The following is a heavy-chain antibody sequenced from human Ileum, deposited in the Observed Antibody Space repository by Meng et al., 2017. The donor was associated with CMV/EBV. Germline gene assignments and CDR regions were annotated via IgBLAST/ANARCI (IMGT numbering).Heavy chain of an antibody. J-gene: IGHJ4*02. V-gene: IGHV4-30-4*01. CDR2: IYYSGST. CDR3: VILGGSTMGFDY. D-gene: IGHD3-10*01. CDR1: GGSINSGDYF. Sequence: LRLSCTVSGGSINSGDYFWTWIRQPPGKGLEWIGYIYYSGSTYYNPSLKSRVTISVDTSKNQFSLKLSSVTAADTAVYYCVILGGSTMGFDYWGQGTLVTVS.